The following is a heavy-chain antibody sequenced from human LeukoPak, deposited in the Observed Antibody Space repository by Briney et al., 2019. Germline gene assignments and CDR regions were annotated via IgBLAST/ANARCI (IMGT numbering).Heavy chain of an antibody. CDR3: ARQGSSTSSYYYMDV. CDR2: IYHSGST. V-gene: IGHV4-38-2*01. Sequence: SETLSLTCAASGYSISSGYYWGWIRQPPGKGLEWIGNIYHSGSTYYNPSLKSRVTISVDTSKNQFSLKLSSVTAADTAVYYCARQGSSTSSYYYMDVWGKGTTVTVSS. J-gene: IGHJ6*03. CDR1: GYSISSGYY. D-gene: IGHD2-2*01.